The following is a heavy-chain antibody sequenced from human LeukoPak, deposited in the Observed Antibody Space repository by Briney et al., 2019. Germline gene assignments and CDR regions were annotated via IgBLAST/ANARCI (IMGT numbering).Heavy chain of an antibody. Sequence: EPSDTLSLTCTLSGGSISSYYWSWIRHPAGKGLEWIGRIYTSASTTYNPSLKSRVTMSVDTSKNQFSLNLSSVTAADTAVYYCARSYSSSLNWFDPWGQGTLVTVSS. CDR2: IYTSAST. J-gene: IGHJ5*02. CDR1: GGSISSYY. V-gene: IGHV4-4*07. D-gene: IGHD6-13*01. CDR3: ARSYSSSLNWFDP.